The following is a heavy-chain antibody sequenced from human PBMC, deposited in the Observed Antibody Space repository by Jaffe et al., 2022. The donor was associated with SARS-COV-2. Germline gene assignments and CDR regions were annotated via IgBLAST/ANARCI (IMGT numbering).Heavy chain of an antibody. Sequence: QVQLQESGPGLVKPSQTLSLTCTVSGGSISSGSYYWSWIRQPAGKGLEWIGRIYTSGSTNYNPSLKSRVTISVDTSKNQFSLKLSSVTAADTAVYYCARERVVHSVRRGFLTSYWFDPWGQGTLVTVSS. D-gene: IGHD2-15*01. J-gene: IGHJ5*02. CDR1: GGSISSGSYY. CDR2: IYTSGST. CDR3: ARERVVHSVRRGFLTSYWFDP. V-gene: IGHV4-61*02.